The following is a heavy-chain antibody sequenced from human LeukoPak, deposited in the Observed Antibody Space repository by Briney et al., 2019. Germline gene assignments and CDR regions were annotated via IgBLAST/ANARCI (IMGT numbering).Heavy chain of an antibody. CDR2: ISSSSSYI. V-gene: IGHV3-21*01. CDR1: GLTFSSYS. Sequence: GGSLRLSCAASGLTFSSYSMNWVRQAPGKGLEWVSSISSSSSYIYYADSVKGRFTISRDNAKNSLYLQMNSLRAEDTAVYYCARSASGMVATEGFDYWGQGTLVTVSS. J-gene: IGHJ4*02. CDR3: ARSASGMVATEGFDY. D-gene: IGHD5-12*01.